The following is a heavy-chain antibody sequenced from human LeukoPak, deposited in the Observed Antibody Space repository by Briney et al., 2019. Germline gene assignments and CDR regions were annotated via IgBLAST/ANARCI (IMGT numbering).Heavy chain of an antibody. Sequence: ASVKVSCKASGYTFTSYDINWVRQATGQGLEWMGWMNPNSGNTGYAQKFQGRVTMTRNTSISTAYMELSSLRAEDTALYYCAKVVYDSSGYISSAFDIWGQGTMVTVSS. J-gene: IGHJ3*02. V-gene: IGHV1-8*01. D-gene: IGHD3-22*01. CDR2: MNPNSGNT. CDR3: AKVVYDSSGYISSAFDI. CDR1: GYTFTSYD.